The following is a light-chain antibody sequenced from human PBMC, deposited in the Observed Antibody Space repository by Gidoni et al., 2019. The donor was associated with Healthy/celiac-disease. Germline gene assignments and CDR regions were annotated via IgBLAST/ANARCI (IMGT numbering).Light chain of an antibody. V-gene: IGLV1-51*01. CDR3: GTWDSSLSAVV. Sequence: QSVLTPPPSVSAAPGQKVTISCSGSSSNIVNNYVSWYQQLPGTAPKLLIYDNNKRPSGIPDRFSGSKSGTSATLGITGLQTGDEADYYCGTWDSSLSAVVFGGGTKLTVL. CDR1: SSNIVNNY. CDR2: DNN. J-gene: IGLJ2*01.